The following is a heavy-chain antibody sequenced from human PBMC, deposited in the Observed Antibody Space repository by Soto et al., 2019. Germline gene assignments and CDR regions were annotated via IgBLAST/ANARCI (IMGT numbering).Heavy chain of an antibody. CDR2: IYYYGNT. D-gene: IGHD4-17*01. V-gene: IGHV4-59*01. J-gene: IGHJ4*02. Sequence: SETLSLTCTVSGGSISSFDLSWIRQPPGKGLEWIGYIYYYGNTNYNPSLKSRVTISVDTSKNQFSLKLSSVTAADTAVYYCARDPRIYSDPYYFDYWGQGTLVTVSS. CDR3: ARDPRIYSDPYYFDY. CDR1: GGSISSFD.